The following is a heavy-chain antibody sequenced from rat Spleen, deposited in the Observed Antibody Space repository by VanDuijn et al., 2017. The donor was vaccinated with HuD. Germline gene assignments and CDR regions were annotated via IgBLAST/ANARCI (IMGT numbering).Heavy chain of an antibody. CDR1: GLSLTSNS. CDR2: IWSNGGT. J-gene: IGHJ3*01. CDR3: ARDLSYYGYNYRFAY. D-gene: IGHD1-9*01. Sequence: QVQLKESGPGLVQPSQTLSLTCTVSGLSLTSNSVSWIRQPPGKGLEWRGVIWSNGGTDYNSDIKSRLSISMDTSKSQVFLKMNNLQTEDTATYYCARDLSYYGYNYRFAYWGQGTLVTVSS. V-gene: IGHV2-47*01.